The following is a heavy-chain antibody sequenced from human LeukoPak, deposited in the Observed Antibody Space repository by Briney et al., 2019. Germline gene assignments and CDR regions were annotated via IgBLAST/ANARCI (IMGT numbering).Heavy chain of an antibody. CDR3: AREYVAMAYRHFDY. Sequence: PGGSLRLSCAAPGFTFSSDWMHWVRHAPGKGLVWVSRINRDGSSTSYADSVKGRFTISRGNAKNTLYLQMNSLRAEDTAVYYCAREYVAMAYRHFDYWGQGTLVTVSS. CDR2: INRDGSST. J-gene: IGHJ4*02. V-gene: IGHV3-74*01. D-gene: IGHD5-18*01. CDR1: GFTFSSDW.